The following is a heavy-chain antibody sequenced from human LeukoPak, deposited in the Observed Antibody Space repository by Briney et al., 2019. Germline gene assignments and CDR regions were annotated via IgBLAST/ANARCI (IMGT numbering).Heavy chain of an antibody. CDR2: IHHSGST. CDR1: GDSITNNNW. V-gene: IGHV4-4*02. CDR3: AREKLRYFDWLLYTGSAGRENYMDV. Sequence: SETLSLTCVVSGDSITNNNWWSWVRQPPGEGLEWVGEIHHSGSTNYNPSLKSRVTMSVDTSKNQFSLKLSSVTAADTAVYYCAREKLRYFDWLLYTGSAGRENYMDVWGKGTTVTISS. J-gene: IGHJ6*03. D-gene: IGHD3-9*01.